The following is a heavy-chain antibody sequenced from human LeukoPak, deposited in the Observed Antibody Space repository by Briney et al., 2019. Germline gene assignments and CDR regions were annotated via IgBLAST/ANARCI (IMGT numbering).Heavy chain of an antibody. CDR1: GFTFSSYS. CDR2: INQDGSEK. V-gene: IGHV3-7*01. J-gene: IGHJ4*02. Sequence: GGSLRLSCAASGFTFSSYSMNWVRQAPGKGLEWVANINQDGSEKYYVDSVKGRFTISRDNAKNSLYLQMNSLRAEDTAVYYCARDDYGGVDYWGQGTLVPVSS. D-gene: IGHD4-23*01. CDR3: ARDDYGGVDY.